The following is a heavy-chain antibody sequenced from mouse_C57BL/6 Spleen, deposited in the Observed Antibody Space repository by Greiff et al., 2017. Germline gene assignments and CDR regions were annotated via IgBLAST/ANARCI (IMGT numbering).Heavy chain of an antibody. CDR3: ARDAAVVANWYFDV. CDR1: GYTFTSYW. Sequence: QVQLQQSGAELVMPGASVKLSCKASGYTFTSYWMHWVKQRPGQGLEWIGEIDPSDSYTNYNQKFKGKSTLTVHKSSSTAYMPLSSLTSEDSAVYYCARDAAVVANWYFDVWGTGTTVTVSS. J-gene: IGHJ1*03. V-gene: IGHV1-69*01. CDR2: IDPSDSYT. D-gene: IGHD1-1*01.